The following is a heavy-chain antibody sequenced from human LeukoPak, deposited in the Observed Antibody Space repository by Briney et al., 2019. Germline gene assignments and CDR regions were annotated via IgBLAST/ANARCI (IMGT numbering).Heavy chain of an antibody. CDR3: ARIGYSSSSLDY. J-gene: IGHJ4*02. V-gene: IGHV3-7*01. CDR1: GFTFRHYR. D-gene: IGHD6-6*01. Sequence: GGAQRLSCAASGFTFRHYRMTWARQAPRKGLEWVGNIKQDVIVKYYLDSVKDRPTISRDNAQHSVYLEMNSVRVEDTGVYYCARIGYSSSSLDYWGQGILVTVSS. CDR2: IKQDVIVK.